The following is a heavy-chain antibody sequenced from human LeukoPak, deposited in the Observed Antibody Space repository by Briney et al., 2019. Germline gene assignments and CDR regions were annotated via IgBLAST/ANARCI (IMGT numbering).Heavy chain of an antibody. D-gene: IGHD3-3*01. Sequence: SVNVSCKASGYTFTSYGISWVRQAPGQGLEWMGGIIPIFGTANYAQKFQGRVTITADESTSTAYMELSSLRSEDTAVYYCATTIFGVVPGDYWGQGTLVTVSS. CDR3: ATTIFGVVPGDY. V-gene: IGHV1-69*13. J-gene: IGHJ4*02. CDR2: IIPIFGTA. CDR1: GYTFTSYG.